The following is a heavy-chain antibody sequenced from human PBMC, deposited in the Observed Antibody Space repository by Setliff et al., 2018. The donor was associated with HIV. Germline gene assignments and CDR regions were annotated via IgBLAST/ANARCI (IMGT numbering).Heavy chain of an antibody. CDR2: INTSGST. D-gene: IGHD6-19*01. V-gene: IGHV4-4*07. CDR3: ARDPNTGWYYLDF. Sequence: SDTLTLTVAVSGYSISSDYWTWIRQSAGKGLEWIGHINTSGSTKYNPSLKSRLTMSVDSSGNQFSLTLTPVTAADPAVYYCARDPNTGWYYLDFWGPGALVTVSS. J-gene: IGHJ4*02. CDR1: GYSISSDY.